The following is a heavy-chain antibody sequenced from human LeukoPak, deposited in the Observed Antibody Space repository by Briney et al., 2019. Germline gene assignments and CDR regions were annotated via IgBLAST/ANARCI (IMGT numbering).Heavy chain of an antibody. CDR3: ASPVFYSGGAFDI. V-gene: IGHV3-66*01. CDR1: GFIVSSNY. J-gene: IGHJ3*02. Sequence: GGSLRLSCAASGFIVSSNYMSWVRQAPGKGLEWVSVIYAGGGTYYADSVKGRFTISRDKSKNTLYLQMNSLRAEDTAVYYCASPVFYSGGAFDIWGQGTMVTVSS. D-gene: IGHD3-10*01. CDR2: IYAGGGT.